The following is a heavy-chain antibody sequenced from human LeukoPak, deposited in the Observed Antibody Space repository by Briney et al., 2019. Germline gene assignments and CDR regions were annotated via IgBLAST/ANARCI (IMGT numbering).Heavy chain of an antibody. CDR1: GGSISSSGYF. V-gene: IGHV4-39*01. CDR3: ARANSGDIDFDY. Sequence: PSETLSLTCTVSGGSISSSGYFWGWIRQPPGKGLEWIGSLYYSGSTYYNPSLKSRVTISVDTPKNQFSLKLSSVTAADTAEYYCARANSGDIDFDYWGQGTLVTVSS. CDR2: LYYSGST. D-gene: IGHD4-17*01. J-gene: IGHJ4*02.